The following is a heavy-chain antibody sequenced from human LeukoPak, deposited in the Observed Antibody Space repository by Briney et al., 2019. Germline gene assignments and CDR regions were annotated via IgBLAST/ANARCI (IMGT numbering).Heavy chain of an antibody. J-gene: IGHJ4*02. CDR1: GYTFTSYD. D-gene: IGHD6-6*01. Sequence: ASVKVTCKASGYTFTSYDINWVRQATGQGLEWMGWMNPNSGNTGYAQKFQGRVTITRNTSISTAYMELSSLRSEDTAVYYCARVTTQKGGSSPNYWGQGTLDTVSS. CDR2: MNPNSGNT. CDR3: ARVTTQKGGSSPNY. V-gene: IGHV1-8*03.